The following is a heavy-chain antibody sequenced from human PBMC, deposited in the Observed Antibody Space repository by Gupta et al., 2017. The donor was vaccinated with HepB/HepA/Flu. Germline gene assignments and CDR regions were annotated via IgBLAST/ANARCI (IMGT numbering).Heavy chain of an antibody. J-gene: IGHJ4*02. CDR1: GGSFSGYY. CDR2: INHSGST. V-gene: IGHV4-34*01. Sequence: QVQLQQWGAGLLKPSETLSLTCAVYGGSFSGYYWSWLRQPPGKGLEWIGEINHSGSTNYNPSLKSRVTISVDTSKKQFSLNLNSVTAADTAVYYCARQDILTGRRYFDYWGQGTLVTVSS. D-gene: IGHD3-9*01. CDR3: ARQDILTGRRYFDY.